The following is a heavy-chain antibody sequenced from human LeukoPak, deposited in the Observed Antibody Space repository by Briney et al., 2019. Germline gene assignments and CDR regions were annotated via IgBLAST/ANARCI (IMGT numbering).Heavy chain of an antibody. D-gene: IGHD3-22*01. J-gene: IGHJ4*02. CDR1: GYTFTSYD. Sequence: ASVKVSCKASGYTFTSYDINWVRQATGQGLEWMVWMNPNSGNTGYAQKFQGRVTMTRNTSISTAYMELSSLRSEDTAVYYCARWSGVHYDSSGYHDYWGQGTLVTVSS. CDR2: MNPNSGNT. V-gene: IGHV1-8*01. CDR3: ARWSGVHYDSSGYHDY.